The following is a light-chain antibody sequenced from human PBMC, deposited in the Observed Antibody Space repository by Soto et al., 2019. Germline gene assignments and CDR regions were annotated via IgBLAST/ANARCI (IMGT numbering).Light chain of an antibody. CDR3: QQYGSSPFT. Sequence: EIVLTQSPGTLSLSPGDSATLSCRASQSVSSAYLAWYQHTTGQAPRLLIYGESTRATGIPDRLSGSGSGTDLSLTISRLGPEDFAVYYCQQYGSSPFTCGQGTRLDIK. V-gene: IGKV3-20*01. CDR2: GES. J-gene: IGKJ5*01. CDR1: QSVSSAY.